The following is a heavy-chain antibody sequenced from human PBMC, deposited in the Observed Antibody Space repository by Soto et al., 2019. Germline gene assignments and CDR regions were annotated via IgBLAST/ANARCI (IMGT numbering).Heavy chain of an antibody. Sequence: SETLSLTCTVSGGSISSSSYYWGWIRQPPGKGLEWIGSIYYSGSTYYNPSLKSRVTISVDTSKNQFSLKLSSVTAADTAVYYCARDRVGYCSSTSCYENYYYYGMDVWGQGTTVTVSS. CDR1: GGSISSSSYY. V-gene: IGHV4-39*07. CDR3: ARDRVGYCSSTSCYENYYYYGMDV. CDR2: IYYSGST. J-gene: IGHJ6*02. D-gene: IGHD2-2*01.